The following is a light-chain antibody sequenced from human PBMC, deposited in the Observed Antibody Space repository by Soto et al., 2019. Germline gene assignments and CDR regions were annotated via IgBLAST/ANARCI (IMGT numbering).Light chain of an antibody. CDR2: GAS. J-gene: IGKJ3*01. CDR3: QQYGSSGVT. Sequence: EIVLTLSPGTLSLSPGERATLSCRASQSVSSGQLAWYQQRPGQAPRLLIYGASSRATGIADRFSGSGSGTDFTLAISRLEPEDFAVYYCQQYGSSGVTFGPGTKVDIK. CDR1: QSVSSGQ. V-gene: IGKV3-20*01.